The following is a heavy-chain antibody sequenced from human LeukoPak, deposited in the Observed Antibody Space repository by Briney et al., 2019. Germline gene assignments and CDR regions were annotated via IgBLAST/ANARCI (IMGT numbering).Heavy chain of an antibody. Sequence: GGSLRLSCAASGFTFSSYAMNWVRQAPGKGLEWVSAIRDNGSNKYYADSVKGRFTISRDNSKNTLYLQMNSLRAEDTAVYYCARRDTSLGNNHYYYSYGMDVWGQGTTVTVSS. CDR3: ARRDTSLGNNHYYYSYGMDV. J-gene: IGHJ6*02. CDR2: IRDNGSNK. CDR1: GFTFSSYA. V-gene: IGHV3-23*01. D-gene: IGHD5-18*01.